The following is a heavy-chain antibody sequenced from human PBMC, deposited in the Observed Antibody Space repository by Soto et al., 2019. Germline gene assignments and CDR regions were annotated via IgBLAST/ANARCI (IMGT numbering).Heavy chain of an antibody. CDR3: ARSRIREPIVVVPAAFDY. D-gene: IGHD2-2*01. J-gene: IGHJ4*02. Sequence: SETLSLTCAVYGGSFSGYYWSWIRQPPGKGLEWIGEINHSGSTSYNPSLKSRVTISVDTSKNQFSLKLSSVTAADTAVYYCARSRIREPIVVVPAAFDYWGQGTLVTVSS. CDR2: INHSGST. V-gene: IGHV4-34*01. CDR1: GGSFSGYY.